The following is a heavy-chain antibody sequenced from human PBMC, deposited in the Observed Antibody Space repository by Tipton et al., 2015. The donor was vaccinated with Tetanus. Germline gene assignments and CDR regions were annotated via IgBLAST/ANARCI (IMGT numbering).Heavy chain of an antibody. CDR2: IYPGDSDT. J-gene: IGHJ3*02. CDR1: GYSFTSYW. D-gene: IGHD3-22*01. Sequence: QLVQSGAEVKKPGESLKISCKGSGYSFTSYWIGWVRQMPGKGLEWMGIIYPGDSDTRYSPSFQGQVTISADKSISTAYLQWSSLKASDTAMYYCAGTYYYDSSGYYVDAFDIWGQGTMVTVSS. CDR3: AGTYYYDSSGYYVDAFDI. V-gene: IGHV5-51*01.